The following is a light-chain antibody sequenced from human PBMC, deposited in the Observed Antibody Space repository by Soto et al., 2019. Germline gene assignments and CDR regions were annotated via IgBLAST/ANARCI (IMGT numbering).Light chain of an antibody. CDR1: SSDVGRYNI. Sequence: QSALTQPRSVSGSPGQSVTISCTGTSSDVGRYNIVSWYQQHPGKVPKLIIYEVSKKSSGVPDRFSDAKSGNTGSLIISGLQVEDEAGYYCCSLAEKSPHVFGTRTKLTVL. V-gene: IGLV2-11*01. J-gene: IGLJ1*01. CDR3: CSLAEKSPHV. CDR2: EVS.